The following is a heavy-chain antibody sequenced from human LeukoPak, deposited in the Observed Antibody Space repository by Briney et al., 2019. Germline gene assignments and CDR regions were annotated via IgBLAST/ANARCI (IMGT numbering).Heavy chain of an antibody. CDR1: GGSISSSSYY. V-gene: IGHV4-39*07. CDR3: ARFFIGKQWHQEKGFDY. J-gene: IGHJ4*02. D-gene: IGHD6-19*01. Sequence: SETLSLTCTVSGGSISSSSYYWGWIRQPPGKGLEWIGSIYYSGSTYYNPSLKSRVTISVDTSKNQFSLKLSSVTAADTAVYYCARFFIGKQWHQEKGFDYWGQGTLVTVSS. CDR2: IYYSGST.